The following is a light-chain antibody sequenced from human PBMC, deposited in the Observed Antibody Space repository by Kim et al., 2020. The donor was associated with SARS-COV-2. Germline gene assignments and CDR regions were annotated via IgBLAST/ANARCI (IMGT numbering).Light chain of an antibody. CDR1: SLRSYY. Sequence: SSELPQDPAVSVALGRTVRITCQGDSLRSYYTTWFQQKPGQAPIVVVYGKNNRPSGIPARFSGSSSGNTASLTITGTQAGDEADYYCNSRDNNDNVLFGGGTQLTVL. CDR2: GKN. V-gene: IGLV3-19*01. J-gene: IGLJ2*01. CDR3: NSRDNNDNVL.